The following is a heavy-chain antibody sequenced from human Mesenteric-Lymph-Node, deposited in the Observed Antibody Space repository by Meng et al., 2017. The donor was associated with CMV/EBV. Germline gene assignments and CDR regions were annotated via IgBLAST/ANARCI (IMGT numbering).Heavy chain of an antibody. V-gene: IGHV3-33*06. D-gene: IGHD1-26*01. CDR2: IWYDGSNK. Sequence: GESLKISCAASGFTFSSYCMHWVRQAPGKGLEWVAVIWYDGSNKYYADSVKGRFTISRDNSKNTLYLQMNSLRAEDTAVYYCAKDVWLVGATRWFDPWGQGTLVTVSS. CDR3: AKDVWLVGATRWFDP. CDR1: GFTFSSYC. J-gene: IGHJ5*02.